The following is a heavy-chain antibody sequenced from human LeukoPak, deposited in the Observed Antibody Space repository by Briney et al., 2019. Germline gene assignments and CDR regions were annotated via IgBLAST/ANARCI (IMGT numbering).Heavy chain of an antibody. D-gene: IGHD3-22*01. CDR2: IYYSGST. J-gene: IGHJ4*02. CDR3: AREEGLLLIDY. V-gene: IGHV4-39*02. Sequence: PSETLSLTCTVSGGSISSSSYYWGWIRQPPGKGLEWIGSIYYSGSTYYNPSLESRVTISVDTSKNQFSLKLSSVTAADTAVYYCAREEGLLLIDYWGQGTLVTVSS. CDR1: GGSISSSSYY.